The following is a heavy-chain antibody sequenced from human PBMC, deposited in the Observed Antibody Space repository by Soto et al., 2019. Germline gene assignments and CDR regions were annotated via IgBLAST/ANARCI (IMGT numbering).Heavy chain of an antibody. CDR2: ISPYNDYT. V-gene: IGHV1-18*01. J-gene: IGHJ6*02. D-gene: IGHD3-16*01. CDR1: GYTFIRYG. Sequence: QVHLVQSAAEVKKPGASVKVSCKASGYTFIRYGITGVRQAPGQGLEWLGWISPYNDYTIYAQKLQGRVTLTTDTSTRTVHMEVRGLKSDDTAVYYCARGGYYDNSCGKLSHYGLDVWGQGTSVTVSS. CDR3: ARGGYYDNSCGKLSHYGLDV.